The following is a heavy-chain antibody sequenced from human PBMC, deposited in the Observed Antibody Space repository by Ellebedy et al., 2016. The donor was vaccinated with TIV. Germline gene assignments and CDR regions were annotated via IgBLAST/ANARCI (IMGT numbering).Heavy chain of an antibody. CDR2: IYPADSDT. V-gene: IGHV5-51*01. CDR3: ARERYSGYADLDY. Sequence: GESLKISCQGSGYSFSNYWIGWVRQMPGKGLEWMAIIYPADSDTRYSPSFQGQVTISVDKSISTAYLQWSSLKASDTAMYYCARERYSGYADLDYWGQGTLVTVSS. D-gene: IGHD5-12*01. J-gene: IGHJ4*02. CDR1: GYSFSNYW.